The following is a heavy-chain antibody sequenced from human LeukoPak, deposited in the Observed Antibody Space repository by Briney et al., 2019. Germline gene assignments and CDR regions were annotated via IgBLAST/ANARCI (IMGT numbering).Heavy chain of an antibody. J-gene: IGHJ4*02. CDR2: INHSGST. CDR3: ARGRSGYSYGPRFDY. CDR1: GGSFSGYY. Sequence: SEPLSLTCAVYGGSFSGYYWSWIRQPPGKGLEWIGEINHSGSTNYNPSLKSRVTISVDTSKNQFSLKLSSVTAADTAVYYCARGRSGYSYGPRFDYWGQGTLVTVSS. V-gene: IGHV4-34*01. D-gene: IGHD5-18*01.